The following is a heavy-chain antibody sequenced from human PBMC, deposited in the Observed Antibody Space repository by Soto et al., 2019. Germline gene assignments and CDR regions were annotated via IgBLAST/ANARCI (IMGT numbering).Heavy chain of an antibody. CDR1: GFTFSSND. CDR2: ISSDGTNK. V-gene: IGHV3-30*18. J-gene: IGHJ6*02. Sequence: QVQLVESGGGVVQPGRSLRLSCADSGFTFSSNDMHWVRQAPGKGLEWLALISSDGTNKYYADSVKGRFTISRDNSKNTLYLQMNSLRPEDTAVYYCVNLMIRAAAGTGLVGPRNYYYGMDVWGQGTTVTVSS. D-gene: IGHD6-13*01. CDR3: VNLMIRAAAGTGLVGPRNYYYGMDV.